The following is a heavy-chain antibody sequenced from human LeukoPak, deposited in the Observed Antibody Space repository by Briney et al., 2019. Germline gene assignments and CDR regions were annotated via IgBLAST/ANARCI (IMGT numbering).Heavy chain of an antibody. V-gene: IGHV4-39*01. Sequence: PSETLSLTCTVSGDSISSSSYYWGWIRQPPGKGLEWIGSIYYRGSTYYNPSLKSRVTISVDTSKNQFSLKLSSVTAADTAVYYCARLGTTVTTDYWGQGTLVTVSS. CDR2: IYYRGST. CDR1: GDSISSSSYY. D-gene: IGHD4-17*01. CDR3: ARLGTTVTTDY. J-gene: IGHJ4*02.